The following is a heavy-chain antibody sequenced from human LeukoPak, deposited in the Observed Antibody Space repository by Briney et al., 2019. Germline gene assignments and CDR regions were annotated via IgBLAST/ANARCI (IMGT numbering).Heavy chain of an antibody. CDR3: ARGLYGDYDPFDY. CDR1: GFTFSSYS. V-gene: IGHV3-21*01. CDR2: ISSSSSYI. Sequence: GGSLRLSCAASGFTFSSYSMNWVRQAPGKGLEWVSSISSSSSYIYYADSVKGRFTISRDNAKNSLYLQMNSLRAEDTAVYYCARGLYGDYDPFDYWGQGTLVTVSS. J-gene: IGHJ4*02. D-gene: IGHD4-17*01.